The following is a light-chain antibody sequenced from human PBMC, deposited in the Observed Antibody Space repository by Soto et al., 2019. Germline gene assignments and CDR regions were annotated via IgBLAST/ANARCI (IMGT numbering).Light chain of an antibody. CDR2: EVS. V-gene: IGLV2-8*01. CDR3: SSYAGSNNWV. J-gene: IGLJ3*02. Sequence: QSALTQPPSASGSPGQSVTISCTGTSSDVGDYNYVSWYQQHPGKAPKLMIYEVSKRPSGVPDRFSGSKSGNTASLTVSGVQAEDEAYYYCSSYAGSNNWVFGRGTKLTVL. CDR1: SSDVGDYNY.